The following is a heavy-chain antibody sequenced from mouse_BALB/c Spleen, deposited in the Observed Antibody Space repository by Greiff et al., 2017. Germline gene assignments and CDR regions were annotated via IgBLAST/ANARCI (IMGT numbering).Heavy chain of an antibody. CDR1: GFTFSSYA. CDR3: ARGTYGSGYFDV. CDR2: ISSGGST. V-gene: IGHV5-6-5*01. J-gene: IGHJ1*01. D-gene: IGHD1-1*01. Sequence: EVKLMESGGGLVKPGGSLKLSCAASGFTFSSYAMSWVRQTPEKRLEWVASISSGGSTYYPDSVKGRFTISRDNARNILYLQMSSLRSEDTAMYYCARGTYGSGYFDVWGAGTTVTVSS.